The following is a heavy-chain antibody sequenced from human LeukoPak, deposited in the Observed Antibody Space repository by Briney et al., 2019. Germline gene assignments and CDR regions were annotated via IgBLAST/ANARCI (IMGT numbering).Heavy chain of an antibody. V-gene: IGHV2-70*17. D-gene: IGHD2/OR15-2a*01. CDR3: ARTHSSTYHFDF. Sequence: SGPTLVNPTQTLTLTCSFSGFSLSTSGMCVSWIRQPPGKALEWLARIDWDDDKFYSTSLKTRLTISKDTSKNQVVLTVTSMDPVDTATYYCARTHSSTYHFDFWGQGTLVTVSS. CDR2: IDWDDDK. J-gene: IGHJ4*02. CDR1: GFSLSTSGMC.